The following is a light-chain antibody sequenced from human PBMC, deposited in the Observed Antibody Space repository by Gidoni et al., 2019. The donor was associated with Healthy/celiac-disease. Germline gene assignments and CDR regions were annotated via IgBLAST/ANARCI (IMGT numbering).Light chain of an antibody. CDR3: QQSYSTPQMYT. CDR2: AAS. Sequence: DIQMTQAPSSLSAAVGDRVTITCRASQSISSYLNWYQQKPGKAPKLLIYAASSLQSGVPSRFSGSGSGTDFTLTISSLHPEDFATYYCQQSYSTPQMYTFGQGTKLEIK. V-gene: IGKV1-39*01. J-gene: IGKJ2*01. CDR1: QSISSY.